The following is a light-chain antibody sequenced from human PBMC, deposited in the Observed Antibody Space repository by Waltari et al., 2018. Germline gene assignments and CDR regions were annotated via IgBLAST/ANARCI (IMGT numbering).Light chain of an antibody. V-gene: IGLV2-23*02. J-gene: IGLJ1*01. CDR2: GVF. CDR3: CSYAGRGTYV. Sequence: QSALTQPASVAGSPGQSITISCTCTTSDVGSYDLVSWYQQHPGEAPKLLICGVFTRPPDISRRFSGSKSGSTASLTISGLQPEDEADYYCCSYAGRGTYVFGSGTKVTVL. CDR1: TSDVGSYDL.